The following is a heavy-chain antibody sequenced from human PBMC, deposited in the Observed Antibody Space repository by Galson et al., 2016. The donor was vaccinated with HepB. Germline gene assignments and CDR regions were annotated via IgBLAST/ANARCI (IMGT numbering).Heavy chain of an antibody. Sequence: SLRLSCAASGFTFSNDWMHWVRQVPGKGPVWVARINSEGTIRSFADFVKGRFTISRDNGNNTLYLQMNGLRAEDTAVYYCVRESSSFGFGWFDPWGQGTLVTVSS. CDR3: VRESSSFGFGWFDP. J-gene: IGHJ5*02. CDR1: GFTFSNDW. D-gene: IGHD6-6*01. V-gene: IGHV3-74*01. CDR2: INSEGTIR.